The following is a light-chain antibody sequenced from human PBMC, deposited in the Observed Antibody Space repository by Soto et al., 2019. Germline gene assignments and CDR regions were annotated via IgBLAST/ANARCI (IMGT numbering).Light chain of an antibody. V-gene: IGKV2-28*01. CDR3: MQAVRFPRT. Sequence: DIVMTQSPLSLPVTPGEPASISCRTSENLLYSTGYIYLGWYLKKLGQPPQLLIFLGSNRASGVTDRFSGSAAGTDVPLRISRVETEDVGVYYCMQAVRFPRTFGGRTTV. CDR2: LGS. CDR1: ENLLYSTGYIY. J-gene: IGKJ4*01.